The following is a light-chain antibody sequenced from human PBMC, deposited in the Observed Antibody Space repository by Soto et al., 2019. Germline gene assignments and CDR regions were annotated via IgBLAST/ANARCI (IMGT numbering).Light chain of an antibody. V-gene: IGKV1-9*01. J-gene: IGKJ4*01. CDR3: QQADSFPLT. Sequence: IQLTQSPSSLSASVGDRVTITCRASQGISSYLAWYQQKPGKAPKLLIYAASTLQSGVPSRFSGSGSGTDFTLTISSLQPEDFATYYCQQADSFPLTFGGGTEVAI. CDR1: QGISSY. CDR2: AAS.